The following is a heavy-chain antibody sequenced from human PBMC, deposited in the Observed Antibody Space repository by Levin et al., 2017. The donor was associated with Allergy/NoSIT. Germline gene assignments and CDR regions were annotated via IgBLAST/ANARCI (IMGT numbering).Heavy chain of an antibody. J-gene: IGHJ4*02. CDR3: AKIYNSAGTAY. Sequence: GESLKISCAASGFSFSAYGMSWARQSPGEGLEWVSSISDSGANTYYADSVKGRFTISRDNSKNTLYLQMNSLRAEDTAVYYCAKIYNSAGTAYWGQGTLVTVSS. CDR2: ISDSGANT. CDR1: GFSFSAYG. V-gene: IGHV3-23*01. D-gene: IGHD6-13*01.